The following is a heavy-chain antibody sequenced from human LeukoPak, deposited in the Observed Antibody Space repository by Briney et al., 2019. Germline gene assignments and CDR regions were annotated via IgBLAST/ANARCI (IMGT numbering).Heavy chain of an antibody. CDR3: ARVPHYYYYMDV. Sequence: SETLSLTCTVSGGSISSSSYYWGWIRQPPGKGLEWIGSIYYSGSTYYNPSLKSRVTISVDTSKNQFSLKLSSVTAADTAVYYCARVPHYYYYMDVWGKGTTVTVSS. CDR2: IYYSGST. J-gene: IGHJ6*03. CDR1: GGSISSSSYY. V-gene: IGHV4-39*07.